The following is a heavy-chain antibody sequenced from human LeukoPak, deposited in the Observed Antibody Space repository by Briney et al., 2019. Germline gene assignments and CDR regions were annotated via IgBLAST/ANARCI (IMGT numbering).Heavy chain of an antibody. CDR2: IYTGGGT. CDR1: GFTVSSNY. Sequence: GGSLRLSCAASGFTVSSNYMTWVRQAPGKGLEWVSVIYTGGGTYYADSVKGRFTISRDNSKNMLYLQMNSLRADDTAVYYCAKAPLVTARVAEYFQHWGQGTLVTVSS. V-gene: IGHV3-66*01. CDR3: AKAPLVTARVAEYFQH. J-gene: IGHJ1*01. D-gene: IGHD2-21*02.